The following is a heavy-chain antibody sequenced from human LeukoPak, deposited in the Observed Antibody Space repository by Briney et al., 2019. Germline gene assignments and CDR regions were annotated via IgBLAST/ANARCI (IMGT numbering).Heavy chain of an antibody. CDR1: GFTFSNYA. J-gene: IGHJ4*02. V-gene: IGHV3-23*01. CDR2: ISGNGGRT. Sequence: GGSLRLSCAASGFTFSNYAMAWVRQAPGKGLEWVSAISGNGGRTYSADSVQGRFTISRDNSENTLYLQMNSLRAEDTAVYYCAKESQQWLVPSFDYWGQETLVTVSS. D-gene: IGHD6-19*01. CDR3: AKESQQWLVPSFDY.